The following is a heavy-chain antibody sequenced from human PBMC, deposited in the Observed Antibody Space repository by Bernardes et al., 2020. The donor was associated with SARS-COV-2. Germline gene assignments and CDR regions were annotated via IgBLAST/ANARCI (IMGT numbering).Heavy chain of an antibody. D-gene: IGHD2-21*02. CDR3: SRHGGVVTATHFDN. V-gene: IGHV4-39*01. J-gene: IGHJ4*02. CDR1: GGSISSSSYY. Sequence: SETLSLTCTVSGGSISSSSYYWGWIRQPPGKGLEWIGSIYYSGKTYYNPSLKSRVTISVDTSKNQFSLKLSSVTAADTAVYYCSRHGGVVTATHFDNWGQRTLVTVST. CDR2: IYYSGKT.